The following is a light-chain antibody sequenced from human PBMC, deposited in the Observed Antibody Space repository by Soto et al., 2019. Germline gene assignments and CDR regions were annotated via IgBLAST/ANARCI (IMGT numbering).Light chain of an antibody. CDR2: EDD. CDR1: SGSIASNY. Sequence: NFMLTQPHSVSESPGKTVTISCTRSSGSIASNYVQWSQQRPGSAPTTLIFEDDHRPSGVPDRFSGSIDGSSNSASLTISGLKAEDEADYYCQSYDSSSVIFGGGTKLTV. J-gene: IGLJ2*01. V-gene: IGLV6-57*03. CDR3: QSYDSSSVI.